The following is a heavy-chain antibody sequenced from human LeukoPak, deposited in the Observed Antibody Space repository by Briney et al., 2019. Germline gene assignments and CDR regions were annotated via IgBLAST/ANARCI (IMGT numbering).Heavy chain of an antibody. J-gene: IGHJ5*02. CDR3: AFRGPMIDQRNWFDP. D-gene: IGHD2-21*01. CDR1: GGTFNTYV. V-gene: IGHV1-69*13. CDR2: IVPIFGRA. Sequence: RASVKVSCKASGGASGGTFNTYVINWLRQAPGQGLEWVGGIVPIFGRANYAQKFQGRVTIIADEPTSTVYMELSGLRSEDTAVYYCAFRGPMIDQRNWFDPWGQGTQVTVSS.